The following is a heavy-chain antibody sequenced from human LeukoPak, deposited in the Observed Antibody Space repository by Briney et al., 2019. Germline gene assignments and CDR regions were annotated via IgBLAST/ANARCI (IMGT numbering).Heavy chain of an antibody. CDR2: ISSSSSYI. V-gene: IGHV3-21*01. CDR3: ARDPLVRDYDFWSGRDPYYFDY. J-gene: IGHJ4*02. D-gene: IGHD3-3*01. Sequence: GGSLRLSCAASGFTFSSYSMNWVRQAPGKGLEWVSSISSSSSYIYYADSVKGRFTISRDNAKNSLYLQMNSLRAEDTAVYYCARDPLVRDYDFWSGRDPYYFDYWGQGTLVTVSS. CDR1: GFTFSSYS.